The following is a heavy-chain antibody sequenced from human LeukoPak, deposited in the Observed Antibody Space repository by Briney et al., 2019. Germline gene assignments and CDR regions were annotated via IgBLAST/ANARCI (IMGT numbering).Heavy chain of an antibody. D-gene: IGHD4-17*01. CDR3: ARERRPTVLYFDY. J-gene: IGHJ4*02. Sequence: GGSLRLSCAASGFTFSSYWTSWVRQASGKGLEWVANIKQDGSEKYYVDSVKGRFTISRDNAKNSLYLQMNSLRAEDTAVYYCARERRPTVLYFDYWGQGTLVTVSS. CDR1: GFTFSSYW. CDR2: IKQDGSEK. V-gene: IGHV3-7*01.